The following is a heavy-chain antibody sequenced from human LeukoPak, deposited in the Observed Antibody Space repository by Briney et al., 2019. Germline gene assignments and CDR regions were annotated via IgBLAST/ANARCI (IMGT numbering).Heavy chain of an antibody. Sequence: ASVKVSCKGPGYTSTAFLMHWVRQAPGQGLEWMGWINPNSGGTNYAQKFQGRVTMTRDTSISTAYMELSRLRSDDTAVYYCARQAVAATPLPQHWGQGTLVTVSS. J-gene: IGHJ1*01. V-gene: IGHV1-2*02. CDR3: ARQAVAATPLPQH. D-gene: IGHD2-15*01. CDR2: INPNSGGT. CDR1: GYTSTAFL.